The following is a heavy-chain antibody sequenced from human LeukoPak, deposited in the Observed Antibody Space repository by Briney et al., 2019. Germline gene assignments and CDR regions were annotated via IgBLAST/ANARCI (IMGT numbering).Heavy chain of an antibody. J-gene: IGHJ6*02. V-gene: IGHV4-30-2*01. CDR3: ARACSGGSCYPYYYYGMDV. CDR1: GGSISSGGYS. CDR2: IYHSGST. D-gene: IGHD2-15*01. Sequence: KSSQTLSLTCAVSGGSISSGGYSWSWIRQPPGKGLEWIGYIYHSGSTYYNPSLKSRVTISVDRSKNQFSLKLSSVTAADTAVYYCARACSGGSCYPYYYYGMDVWGQGTTVTVSS.